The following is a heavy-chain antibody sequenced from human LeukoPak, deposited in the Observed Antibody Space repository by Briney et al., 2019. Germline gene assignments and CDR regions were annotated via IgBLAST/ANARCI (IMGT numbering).Heavy chain of an antibody. D-gene: IGHD4-11*01. CDR3: ARWMTTVITPDY. Sequence: ASVKVSCKASGYTFNGYYLHWVRQAPGQGLEWMGWINPNSGGTNYAQKFQGRVIMTRDTSISTAYMELSRLRSDDTAVYYCARWMTTVITPDYWGQGTLVTVSS. CDR1: GYTFNGYY. J-gene: IGHJ4*02. V-gene: IGHV1-2*02. CDR2: INPNSGGT.